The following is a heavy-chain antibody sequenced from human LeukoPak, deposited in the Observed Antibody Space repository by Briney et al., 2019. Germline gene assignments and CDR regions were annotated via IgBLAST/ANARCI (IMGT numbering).Heavy chain of an antibody. J-gene: IGHJ4*02. CDR3: AKDYSSSWYGFDY. CDR2: IRYDGSNE. CDR1: GFTFSNYD. D-gene: IGHD6-13*01. V-gene: IGHV3-30*02. Sequence: GGSLRLSCAASGFTFSNYDMHWVRQAPGKGLEWVAFIRYDGSNEYYADSVKGRFTISRDNSKNTLYLQMNSLKAEDTAVYYCAKDYSSSWYGFDYWGQGTLVTVSS.